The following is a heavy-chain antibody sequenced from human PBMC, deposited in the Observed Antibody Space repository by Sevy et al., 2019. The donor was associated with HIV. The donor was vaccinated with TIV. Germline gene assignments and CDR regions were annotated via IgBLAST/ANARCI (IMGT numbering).Heavy chain of an antibody. Sequence: ASVKVSCKASGYTFTSYYMHWVRQAPGQGLEWMGIINPSGGSTSYAQKFQGRVTMTRDTSTSTVYMELSSLRSEDPAVYYCAGNGYSYGPGGNYYYGMDVWGQGTTVTVSS. V-gene: IGHV1-46*01. D-gene: IGHD5-18*01. CDR2: INPSGGST. CDR1: GYTFTSYY. J-gene: IGHJ6*02. CDR3: AGNGYSYGPGGNYYYGMDV.